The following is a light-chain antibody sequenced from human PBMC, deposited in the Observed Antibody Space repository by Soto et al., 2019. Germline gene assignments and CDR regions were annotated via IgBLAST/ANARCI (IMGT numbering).Light chain of an antibody. CDR3: HQYNSYWT. CDR1: QPISTW. V-gene: IGKV1-5*01. CDR2: DAS. J-gene: IGKJ1*01. Sequence: EIRVTNSASTLSSTVEARVTITFRASQPISTWLAWDQEKPGKAPKLLIYDASSLEGGVPSRFSGSGSGTEFTLTISSLQPDDFATYYCHQYNSYWTSAQRAKVDIK.